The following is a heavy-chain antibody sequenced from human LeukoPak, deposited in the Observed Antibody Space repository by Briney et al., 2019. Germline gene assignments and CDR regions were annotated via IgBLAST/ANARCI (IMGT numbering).Heavy chain of an antibody. CDR2: INPNSGGT. D-gene: IGHD2-15*01. CDR1: GYSFISYF. V-gene: IGHV1-2*02. J-gene: IGHJ4*02. CDR3: ARGWLLDIAGPFDY. Sequence: ASVKVSCKASGYSFISYFIHWVRQAPGQGLEWMGTINPNSGGTNYAQKFQGRVTMTRDTSISTAYMELSRLRSDDTAVYYCARGWLLDIAGPFDYWGQGTLVTVSS.